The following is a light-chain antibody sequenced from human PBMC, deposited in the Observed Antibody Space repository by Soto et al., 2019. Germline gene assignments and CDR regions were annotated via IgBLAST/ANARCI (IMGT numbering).Light chain of an antibody. CDR1: QDSNTY. CDR2: AES. V-gene: IGKV1-9*01. Sequence: DIQLTQSPSFLSASVGDRVTITCRASQDSNTYLAWYQQKPGKAHKLLIFAESTLQNGVPSRFSGSGSGTELPVTITSLQPEDFATYYCQQRKSYPITFGQGTRLEIK. J-gene: IGKJ5*01. CDR3: QQRKSYPIT.